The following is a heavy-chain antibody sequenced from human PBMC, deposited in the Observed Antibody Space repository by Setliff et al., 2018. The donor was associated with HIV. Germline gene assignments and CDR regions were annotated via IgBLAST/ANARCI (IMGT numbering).Heavy chain of an antibody. CDR3: AKDRLEWLAPDGFDI. J-gene: IGHJ4*02. V-gene: IGHV3-48*01. CDR2: ISSTSSNI. D-gene: IGHD3-3*01. CDR1: GFSFSSYG. Sequence: GGSLRLSCAASGFSFSSYGMNWVRQAPGKGLEWVSYISSTSSNIYYVDSVEGRFTISRDNADNSLYLQMSNLRAEDTAVYYCAKDRLEWLAPDGFDIWGQGTLVTVSS.